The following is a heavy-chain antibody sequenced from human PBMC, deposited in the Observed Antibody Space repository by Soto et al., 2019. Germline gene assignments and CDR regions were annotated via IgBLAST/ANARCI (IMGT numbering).Heavy chain of an antibody. CDR2: VNWNGGSK. CDR3: VSGASLRFSY. V-gene: IGHV3-20*04. CDR1: GFTFDDYG. Sequence: PGGSLRLSCAASGFTFDDYGMSWARQAPGKGLEWVSGVNWNGGSKGYADSVKGRFTISRDTAKNSLYLQMKSLRAEDTPFYYCVSGASLRFSYGGQGTLVTVS. D-gene: IGHD1-26*01. J-gene: IGHJ4*02.